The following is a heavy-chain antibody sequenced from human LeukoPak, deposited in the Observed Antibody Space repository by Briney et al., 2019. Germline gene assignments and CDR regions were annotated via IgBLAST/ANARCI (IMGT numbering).Heavy chain of an antibody. CDR1: GYTFSNYG. CDR2: MNPNSGNT. CDR3: AREGLDY. V-gene: IGHV1-8*03. J-gene: IGHJ4*02. Sequence: EASVKVSCKASGYTFSNYGISWVRQAPGQGLEWMGYMNPNSGNTGYAQKFQDRVTITSDTSISTAYMELSSLRSDDTAVYYCAREGLDYWGQGTLVTVSS.